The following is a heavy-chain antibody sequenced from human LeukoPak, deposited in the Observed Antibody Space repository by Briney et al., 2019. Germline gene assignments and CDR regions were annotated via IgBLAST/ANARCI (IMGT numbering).Heavy chain of an antibody. J-gene: IGHJ4*02. V-gene: IGHV4-59*08. D-gene: IGHD1-26*01. CDR3: ARRATTGPPYYLDY. CDR2: IYKSGST. Sequence: MPSETLSLTCTLSGGSISNYYWTWIRQPPGKELEWIGYIYKSGSTNYNPSLQSRVSMSVDTSNNQISLKLTSVTAADTAVYYCARRATTGPPYYLDYWGQGTLVTVSS. CDR1: GGSISNYY.